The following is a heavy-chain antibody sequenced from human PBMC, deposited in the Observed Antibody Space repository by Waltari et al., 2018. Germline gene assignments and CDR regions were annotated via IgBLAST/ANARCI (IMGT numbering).Heavy chain of an antibody. CDR3: ARYHSSSGRGWFDP. CDR2: IYHSGST. Sequence: QLQLQESGSGLVKPSQTLSLTCAVSGGSISSGGYSWSWIRQPPGKGLEWIGYIYHSGSTYYNPSLKSRVTISVDRSKNQFSLKLSSVTAADTVVYYCARYHSSSGRGWFDPWGQGTLVTVSS. V-gene: IGHV4-30-2*01. J-gene: IGHJ5*02. D-gene: IGHD6-6*01. CDR1: GGSISSGGYS.